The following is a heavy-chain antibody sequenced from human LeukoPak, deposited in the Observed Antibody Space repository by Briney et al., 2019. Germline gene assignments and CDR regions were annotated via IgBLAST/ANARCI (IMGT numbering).Heavy chain of an antibody. D-gene: IGHD3-16*02. V-gene: IGHV3-11*04. CDR3: AAAPQTYRYLGS. CDR2: ISSGGSTI. CDR1: GLTFSNAW. Sequence: PGGSLRLSCAASGLTFSNAWMSWIRQAPGKGLKWVSYISSGGSTIYYADSVKGRFTISRDNAKNSVYLQMNSLRAEDTAVYYCAAAPQTYRYLGSWGPGTLVTVSS. J-gene: IGHJ4*02.